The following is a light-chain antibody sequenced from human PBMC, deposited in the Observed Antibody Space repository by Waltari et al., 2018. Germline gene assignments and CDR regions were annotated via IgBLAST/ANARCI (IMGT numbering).Light chain of an antibody. CDR3: QQYYSTPWT. Sequence: NNKNYLAWYQQKPGQPPKLLIYWASTRESGVPDRFSGSGSGTDFTLTISSLQAEDVAVYYCQQYYSTPWTFGQGTKVEIK. CDR2: WAS. CDR1: NNKNY. V-gene: IGKV4-1*01. J-gene: IGKJ1*01.